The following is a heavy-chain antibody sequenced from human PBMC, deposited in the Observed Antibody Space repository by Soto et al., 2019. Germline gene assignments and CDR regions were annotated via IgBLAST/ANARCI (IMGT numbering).Heavy chain of an antibody. V-gene: IGHV3-7*01. D-gene: IGHD5-18*01. Sequence: LRLSCAASEFSFRSYWMTWVRQAPGKGLEWVALINEDGSQKYYVGSVKGRFIISRDNAKDSVYMQMDSLRAGDTAVYFCARVGRYGWDFDHWGQGTLVTVSS. CDR1: EFSFRSYW. CDR3: ARVGRYGWDFDH. J-gene: IGHJ4*02. CDR2: INEDGSQK.